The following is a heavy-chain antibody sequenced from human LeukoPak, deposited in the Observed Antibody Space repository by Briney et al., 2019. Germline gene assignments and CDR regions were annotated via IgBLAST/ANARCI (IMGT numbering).Heavy chain of an antibody. D-gene: IGHD6-19*01. Sequence: GGSLRLSCAASEFTFDDHGMSWVRQVPGKGLEWVSGINWNGGSTGYADSVRGRFTISRDNAKNSLYLQMNSLRAEDTALYYCAAGDRNGWYFDYWGQGTLVTVSS. CDR1: EFTFDDHG. CDR3: AAGDRNGWYFDY. V-gene: IGHV3-20*04. CDR2: INWNGGST. J-gene: IGHJ4*02.